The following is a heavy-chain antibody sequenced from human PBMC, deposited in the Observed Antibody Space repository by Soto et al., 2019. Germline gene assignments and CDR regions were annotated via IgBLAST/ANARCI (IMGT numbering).Heavy chain of an antibody. J-gene: IGHJ4*02. CDR3: ARGNYYDSSGYRPLVY. CDR1: GGSISSGDYY. D-gene: IGHD3-22*01. V-gene: IGHV4-30-4*01. CDR2: IYYSGST. Sequence: QVQLQESGPGLVKPSQTLSLTCTVSGGSISSGDYYWSWIRQPPGKGLEWIGYIYYSGSTCYNPSLKSRVTISVYTSKYLFTLKLSAVTAADTAVYYCARGNYYDSSGYRPLVYWCQGILVTVSS.